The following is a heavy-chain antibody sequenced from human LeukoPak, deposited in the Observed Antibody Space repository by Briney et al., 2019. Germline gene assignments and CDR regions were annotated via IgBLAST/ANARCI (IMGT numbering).Heavy chain of an antibody. CDR1: GDSVSSNSAA. CDR2: TYYRSKWYN. Sequence: SQTLSLTCAISGDSVSSNSAAWNWIRQSPSRGLEWLGRTYYRSKWYNDYAVSVKSRITINPDTSKNQFSLQLNSVTPEDTAVYYCARERSITIFGTHQPIYYYYYGMDVWGQGTTVTVSS. D-gene: IGHD3-3*01. V-gene: IGHV6-1*01. CDR3: ARERSITIFGTHQPIYYYYYGMDV. J-gene: IGHJ6*02.